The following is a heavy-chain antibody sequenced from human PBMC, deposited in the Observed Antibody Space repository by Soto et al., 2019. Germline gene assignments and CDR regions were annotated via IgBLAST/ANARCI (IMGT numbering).Heavy chain of an antibody. V-gene: IGHV1-3*05. Sequence: QVQLVQSGAEEKKPGASVKVSCKASGYTFTSYAMHWVRQAPGQRLEWMGWINAGNGNTKYSQKFQGRVTITRDTTASTAYMELSSLRSEDTAVYYCARAPGGPGIAEYWGQGTLVTVSS. D-gene: IGHD6-13*01. J-gene: IGHJ4*02. CDR3: ARAPGGPGIAEY. CDR1: GYTFTSYA. CDR2: INAGNGNT.